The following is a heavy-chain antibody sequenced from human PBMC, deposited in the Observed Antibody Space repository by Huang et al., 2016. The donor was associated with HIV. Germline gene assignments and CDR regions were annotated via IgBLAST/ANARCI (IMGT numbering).Heavy chain of an antibody. J-gene: IGHJ3*02. CDR1: GFTFSSYW. CDR2: INNDGSIT. Sequence: EVQLVESGGGLVQPGGSLRLSCAASGFTFSSYWMHWVRQAPGKGLVWLSRINNDGSITTYADSAKGRITISRDNARNTMYLQMTTLSAGDTAVYYCARHRSSGGVEEAFDIWGPGTLVTVAS. D-gene: IGHD2-8*02. V-gene: IGHV3-74*03. CDR3: ARHRSSGGVEEAFDI.